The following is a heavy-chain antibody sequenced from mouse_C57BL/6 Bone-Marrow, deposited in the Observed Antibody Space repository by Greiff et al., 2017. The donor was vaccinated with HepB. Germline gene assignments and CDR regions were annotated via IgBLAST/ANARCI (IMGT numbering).Heavy chain of an antibody. V-gene: IGHV1-50*01. CDR1: GYTFTSYW. CDR3: ARYLVTTVVAHWYFDV. D-gene: IGHD1-1*01. Sequence: QVQLQQSGAELVKPGASVKLSCKASGYTFTSYWMQWVKQRPGQGLEWIGEIDPSDSYTNYNQKFKGKATLTVDTSSSTAYMQLSSLTSEDSAVYYCARYLVTTVVAHWYFDVWGTGTTVTVSS. J-gene: IGHJ1*03. CDR2: IDPSDSYT.